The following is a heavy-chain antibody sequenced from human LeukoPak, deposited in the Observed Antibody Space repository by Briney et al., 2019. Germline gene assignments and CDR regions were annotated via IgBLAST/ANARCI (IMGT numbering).Heavy chain of an antibody. D-gene: IGHD3-22*01. CDR1: GGSFSGYY. J-gene: IGHJ3*02. CDR3: ARAQKTYYYDSSGYYRNAFDI. Sequence: SETLSLTCAVYGGSFSGYYWSWIRQPPGKGLEWIGEINHSGSTNYNPSLKSRVTISVDTSKNQFSLKLSSVTAAVTAVYYCARAQKTYYYDSSGYYRNAFDIWGQGTMVTVSS. CDR2: INHSGST. V-gene: IGHV4-34*01.